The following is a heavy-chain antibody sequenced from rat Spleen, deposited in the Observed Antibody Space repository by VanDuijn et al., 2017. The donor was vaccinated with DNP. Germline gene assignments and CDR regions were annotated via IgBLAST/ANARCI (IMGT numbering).Heavy chain of an antibody. CDR2: ITPGGTP. CDR1: GFIFSDYY. Sequence: EVQLVESDGGLVQPGRSLKLSCVASGFIFSDYYMAWVRQAPTKGLELVAYITPGGTPYYRDSVKGRFTISRDNAQNTLYLQMDSLRSEDTATYYCGRHRTIMPYYYVMDAWGQGASVTVSS. D-gene: IGHD1-12*01. V-gene: IGHV5-25*01. J-gene: IGHJ4*01. CDR3: GRHRTIMPYYYVMDA.